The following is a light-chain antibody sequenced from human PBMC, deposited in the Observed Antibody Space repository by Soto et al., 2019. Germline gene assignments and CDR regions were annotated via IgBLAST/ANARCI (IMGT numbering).Light chain of an antibody. Sequence: QSVLTQPPSASATPGQRVTISCSGSNSNIGTNTVNWYQQLPGTAPRLLIYTNNQRPSGVPQRFSGSKTGTSASLAIGGLQSEDGADYYCAAWDDSLVAYVLGTGNKVTV. V-gene: IGLV1-44*01. J-gene: IGLJ1*01. CDR2: TNN. CDR3: AAWDDSLVAYV. CDR1: NSNIGTNT.